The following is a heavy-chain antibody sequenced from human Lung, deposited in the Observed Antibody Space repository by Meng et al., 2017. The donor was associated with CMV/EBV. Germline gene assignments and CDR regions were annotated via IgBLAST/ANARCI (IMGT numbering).Heavy chain of an antibody. CDR1: GGSISSYY. D-gene: IGHD3-10*01. V-gene: IGHV4-59*01. CDR3: AREEGIGGFDP. CDR2: IYYSGST. J-gene: IGHJ5*02. Sequence: QVQRKESGPGLVKPSETLPLTCTVSGGSISSYYWSWIRQPPGKGLEWIGYIYYSGSTNYNPSLKSRVTISVDTSKNQFSLKLSSVTAADTAVYYCAREEGIGGFDPWGQGTLVTVSS.